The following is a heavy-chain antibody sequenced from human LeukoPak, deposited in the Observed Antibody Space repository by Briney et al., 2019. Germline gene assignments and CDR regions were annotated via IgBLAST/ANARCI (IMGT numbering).Heavy chain of an antibody. CDR1: GFTFSSYA. CDR2: ISYDGSNK. D-gene: IGHD3-10*01. J-gene: IGHJ3*02. Sequence: PGGSLRLSCAASGFTFSSYAMHWVRQAPGKGLEWVAVISYDGSNKYYADSVKGRFTISRDNSKNTLYLQMNSLRAEDTAVYYCARARKYYYGSGSYYNDAFDIWGQGTMVTVSS. CDR3: ARARKYYYGSGSYYNDAFDI. V-gene: IGHV3-30-3*01.